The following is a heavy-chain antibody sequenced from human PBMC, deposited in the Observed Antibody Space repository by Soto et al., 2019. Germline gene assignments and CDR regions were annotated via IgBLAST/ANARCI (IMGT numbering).Heavy chain of an antibody. CDR1: GDSVSSNSAA. D-gene: IGHD6-19*01. J-gene: IGHJ6*02. CDR3: ASSRTIIAVAGTHYYYGMDV. V-gene: IGHV6-1*01. Sequence: SQTLSLTCAISGDSVSSNSAAWNWIRQSPSRGLEWLGRTYYRSEWYNDYAVSVKSRITINPDTSKNQFSLQLNSVTPEDTAVYYCASSRTIIAVAGTHYYYGMDVWGQGTTVTVSS. CDR2: TYYRSEWYN.